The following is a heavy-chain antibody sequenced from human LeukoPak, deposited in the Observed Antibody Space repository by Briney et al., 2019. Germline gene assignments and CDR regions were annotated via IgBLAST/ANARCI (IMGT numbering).Heavy chain of an antibody. CDR3: ARSPSPYSSGWYFDY. CDR2: TYQRSKWYN. CDR1: GDSVSINSAA. J-gene: IGHJ4*02. Sequence: SQTLSLTCAISGDSVSINSAAWNWIRQSPSRGLEWLGRTYQRSKWYNDYAVSVKSRITINPDISKNQFSLQLNSVAPEDTAVYYCARSPSPYSSGWYFDYWGQGTLVTVSS. D-gene: IGHD6-19*01. V-gene: IGHV6-1*01.